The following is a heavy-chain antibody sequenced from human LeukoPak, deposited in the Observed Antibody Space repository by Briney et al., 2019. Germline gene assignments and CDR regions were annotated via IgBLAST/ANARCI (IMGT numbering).Heavy chain of an antibody. D-gene: IGHD2-15*01. V-gene: IGHV3-66*01. CDR3: AKASTICSGGSCYKGYYYYGMDV. CDR2: LYSGGNS. CDR1: GFTVSSNY. Sequence: GGSLRLSCAASGFTVSSNYMSWVRQAPEKGLYWVSILYSGGNSYYADSVKGRFIISRDNSKNTLYLQMNSLRAEDTAVYYCAKASTICSGGSCYKGYYYYGMDVWGQGTTVTVSS. J-gene: IGHJ6*02.